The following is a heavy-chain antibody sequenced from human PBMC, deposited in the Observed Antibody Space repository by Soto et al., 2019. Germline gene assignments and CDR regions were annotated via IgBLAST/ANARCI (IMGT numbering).Heavy chain of an antibody. V-gene: IGHV2-26*01. D-gene: IGHD5-12*01. CDR3: ARYSGYDYAFDY. Sequence: QVTLKESGPVLVKPTEPLTLTCTVSGFSLSNARMGVSWIRQPPGKALEWLAHILSNDEKSYSTSLKSRLTISKDTSKSQVVLTMTNMDPVDTATYYCARYSGYDYAFDYWGQGTLVTVSS. CDR2: ILSNDEK. CDR1: GFSLSNARMG. J-gene: IGHJ4*02.